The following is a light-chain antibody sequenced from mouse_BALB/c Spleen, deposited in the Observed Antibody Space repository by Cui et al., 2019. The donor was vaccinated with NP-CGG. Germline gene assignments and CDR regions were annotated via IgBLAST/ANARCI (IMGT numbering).Light chain of an antibody. V-gene: IGLV1*01. CDR2: GTN. Sequence: QAVVTQESALTTSPGETVTLTCRSSTGAVTTSNYSNWVQEKPDHLFTGLIGGTNNRTPGVPARFSGSPIGDKAALTITGKQTEDEAIDFTIIFGSGTKVTVL. J-gene: IGLJ3*01. CDR1: TGAVTTSNY. CDR3: II.